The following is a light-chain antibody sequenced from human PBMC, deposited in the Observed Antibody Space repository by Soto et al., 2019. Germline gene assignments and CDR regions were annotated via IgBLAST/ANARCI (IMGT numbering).Light chain of an antibody. CDR2: AAS. CDR3: QQSYSTTWT. Sequence: DIQMTQSRSSLSACVGDIFTITCGASQGISTYLNCYHQKPGKAPKLLIYAASSLQSGVPSRFSGSGSETDFTLTISSLQPEDFATYSCQQSYSTTWTFGQGTKVDIK. CDR1: QGISTY. V-gene: IGKV1-39*01. J-gene: IGKJ1*01.